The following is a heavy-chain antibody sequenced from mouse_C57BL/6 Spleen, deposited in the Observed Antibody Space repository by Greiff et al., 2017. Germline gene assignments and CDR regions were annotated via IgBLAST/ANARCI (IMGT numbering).Heavy chain of an antibody. CDR1: GFSLTSYG. J-gene: IGHJ4*01. Sequence: QVQLKESGPGLVAPSQSLSITCTVSGFSLTSYGVDWVRQSPGKGLEWLGVIWGVGSTNYNSALKTRLSISKVNSKSQVFLKMNSLQTDDTAIYYYASSPGAMDYWGQGTSVTVSS. CDR2: IWGVGST. CDR3: ASSPGAMDY. V-gene: IGHV2-6*01.